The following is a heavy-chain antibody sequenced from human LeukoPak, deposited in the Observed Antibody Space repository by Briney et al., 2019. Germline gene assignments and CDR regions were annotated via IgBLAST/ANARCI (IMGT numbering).Heavy chain of an antibody. Sequence: PGGSLRLSCAASGFTFSNAYMSWVRQAPGKGLEWVGRIKSISDGETTDYAAPVQGRFPISRDDSKNTVYLQMNSLKTEDTAFYYCATGSTSRHLVDYWDQGTLVTVSS. J-gene: IGHJ4*02. CDR3: ATGSTSRHLVDY. CDR2: IKSISDGETT. CDR1: GFTFSNAY. V-gene: IGHV3-15*01.